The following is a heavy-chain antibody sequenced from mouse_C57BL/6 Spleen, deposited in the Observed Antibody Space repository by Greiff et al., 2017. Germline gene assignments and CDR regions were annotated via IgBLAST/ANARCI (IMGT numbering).Heavy chain of an antibody. CDR3: ARHLLITPQAWFAY. Sequence: DVQLVESGGDLVKPGGSLKLSCAASGFTFSSYTMSWVRQTPEKRLEWVATISGGGGNTYYPDSVKGRFTISRDNAKNTLYLQMSSLRSEDTALYYYARHLLITPQAWFAYWGQGTLVTVSA. J-gene: IGHJ3*01. CDR2: ISGGGGNT. D-gene: IGHD1-1*01. V-gene: IGHV5-9*01. CDR1: GFTFSSYT.